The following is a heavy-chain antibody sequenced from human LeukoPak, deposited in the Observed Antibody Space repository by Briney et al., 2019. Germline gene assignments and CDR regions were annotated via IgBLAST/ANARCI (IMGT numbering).Heavy chain of an antibody. CDR1: GFTFSSYS. Sequence: GGSLRLSCAASGFTFSSYSMNWVRQAPGKGLEWVSSISSGSSYIYYADSVKGRFTISRDNAKNSLYLQMNSLRAEDTAVYYCARDYSLDYYGSGSYDYWGQGTLVTVSS. V-gene: IGHV3-21*01. D-gene: IGHD3-10*01. CDR2: ISSGSSYI. J-gene: IGHJ4*02. CDR3: ARDYSLDYYGSGSYDY.